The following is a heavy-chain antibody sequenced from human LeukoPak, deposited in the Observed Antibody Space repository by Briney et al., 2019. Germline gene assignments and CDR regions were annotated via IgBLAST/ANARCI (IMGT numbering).Heavy chain of an antibody. J-gene: IGHJ4*02. Sequence: SETLSLTCAVYNGSFSGYYWSWIRQPPGKGLEWIGEINHSGSTNYNPSLKSRVTISVDTSKNQFSLKLSSVTAADTAVYYCARARIQQWQEPFDYWGQGTLVTVSS. V-gene: IGHV4-34*01. CDR3: ARARIQQWQEPFDY. D-gene: IGHD6-19*01. CDR2: INHSGST. CDR1: NGSFSGYY.